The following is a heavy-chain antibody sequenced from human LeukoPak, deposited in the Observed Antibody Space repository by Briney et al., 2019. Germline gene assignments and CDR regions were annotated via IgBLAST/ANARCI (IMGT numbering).Heavy chain of an antibody. J-gene: IGHJ5*02. CDR3: ALRRGELDGAGDWFDP. V-gene: IGHV7-4-1*02. D-gene: IGHD3-10*01. Sequence: GASVKVSCRASGYTFTSYAMNWVRQAPGQGLEWMGWINTNTGNPTYAQGFTGRFVFSLDTSVSTAYLQISSLKAEDTAVYYCALRRGELDGAGDWFDPWSQGTLVTVSS. CDR1: GYTFTSYA. CDR2: INTNTGNP.